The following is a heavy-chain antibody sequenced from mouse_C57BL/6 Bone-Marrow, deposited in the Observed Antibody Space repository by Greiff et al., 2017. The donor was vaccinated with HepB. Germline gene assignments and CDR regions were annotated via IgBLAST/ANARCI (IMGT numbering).Heavy chain of an antibody. Sequence: EVQLVESGPGLVKPSQSLSLTCSVTGYSITSGYYWNWIRQFPGNKLEWMGYISYDGSNNYNPSLKNRTSITRDTSTNQLFLKLNSVTTEDTASYYCARDEGWFAYWGQGTLVTVSA. CDR1: GYSITSGYY. V-gene: IGHV3-6*01. J-gene: IGHJ3*01. CDR3: ARDEGWFAY. CDR2: ISYDGSN.